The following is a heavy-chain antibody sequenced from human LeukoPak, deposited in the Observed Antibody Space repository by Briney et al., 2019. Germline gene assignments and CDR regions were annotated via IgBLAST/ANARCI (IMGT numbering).Heavy chain of an antibody. CDR2: IYYSGST. CDR1: GGSISSGDYY. CDR3: ARVERLLWFGEFPNWFDP. J-gene: IGHJ5*02. V-gene: IGHV4-30-4*08. D-gene: IGHD3-10*01. Sequence: SETLSLTCTVSGGSISSGDYYWSWIRRPPGKGLEWIGYIYYSGSTYYNPSLKSRVTISVDTSKNQFSLKLSSVTAADTAVYYCARVERLLWFGEFPNWFDPWGQGTLVTVSS.